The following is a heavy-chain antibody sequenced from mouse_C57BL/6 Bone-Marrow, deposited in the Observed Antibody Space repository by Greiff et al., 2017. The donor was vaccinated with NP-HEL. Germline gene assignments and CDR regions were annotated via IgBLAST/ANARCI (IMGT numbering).Heavy chain of an antibody. Sequence: EVMLVESGGGLVKPGGSLKLSCAASGFTFSSYTMSWVRQTPEKRLEWVATISGGGGNTYYPDSVKGRFTISRDNAKNTLYLQMSSLRSEDTALYYCARPEGDYFDYWGQGTTLTVSS. J-gene: IGHJ2*01. CDR1: GFTFSSYT. V-gene: IGHV5-9*01. CDR3: ARPEGDYFDY. CDR2: ISGGGGNT.